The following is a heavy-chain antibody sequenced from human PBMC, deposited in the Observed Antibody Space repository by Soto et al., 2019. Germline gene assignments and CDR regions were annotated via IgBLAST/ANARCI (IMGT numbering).Heavy chain of an antibody. V-gene: IGHV4-34*01. CDR1: GGSFSGYY. Sequence: SETLSLTCAVYGGSFSGYYWSWIRQPPGKGLEWIGEINHSGSTNYNPSLKSRVTISVDTSKNQFSLKLSSVTAADTAVYYCARILLDYMDVWGKGTTVTVSS. D-gene: IGHD3-9*01. CDR3: ARILLDYMDV. J-gene: IGHJ6*03. CDR2: INHSGST.